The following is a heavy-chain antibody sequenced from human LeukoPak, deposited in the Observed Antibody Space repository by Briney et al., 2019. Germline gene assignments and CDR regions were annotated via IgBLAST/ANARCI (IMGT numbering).Heavy chain of an antibody. V-gene: IGHV3-33*01. CDR1: GFTFSSYG. J-gene: IGHJ4*02. CDR3: ARSTVTTHGYFDY. Sequence: GKSLRLSCAASGFTFSSYGMHWVRQASGKGLEWVAVIWFDGRNTYYADSVKGRFTISRDTSKNTLYLQMNSLRAEDTAIYYCARSTVTTHGYFDYWGQGTLVTVSS. D-gene: IGHD4-17*01. CDR2: IWFDGRNT.